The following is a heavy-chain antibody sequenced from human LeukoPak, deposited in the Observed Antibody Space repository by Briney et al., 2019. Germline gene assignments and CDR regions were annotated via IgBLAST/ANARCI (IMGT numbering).Heavy chain of an antibody. CDR1: GGSISSGGYY. CDR2: IYYSGST. CDR3: ARGSGRLLYYYYGMDV. V-gene: IGHV4-31*03. D-gene: IGHD3-10*01. Sequence: SETLSLTCTVSGGSISSGGYYWSWIRQHPGKGLEWIVYIYYSGSTYYNPSLKSRVTISVDTSKNQFSLKLSSVTAADTAVYYCARGSGRLLYYYYGMDVWGQGTTVTVSS. J-gene: IGHJ6*02.